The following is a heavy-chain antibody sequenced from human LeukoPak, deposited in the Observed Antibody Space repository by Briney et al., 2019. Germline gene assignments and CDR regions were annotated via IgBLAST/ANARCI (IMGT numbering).Heavy chain of an antibody. D-gene: IGHD1-14*01. CDR3: ARDEPEAFDY. CDR2: ISSSSSYI. V-gene: IGHV3-21*01. J-gene: IGHJ4*02. CDR1: GFTFSSYS. Sequence: GGSLRLSCTASGFTFSSYSMNWVRQAPGKGLEWVSSISSSSSYIYYADSVKGRFTISRDNAKNSLYLQMNSLRAEDTAVYYCARDEPEAFDYWGQGTLVTVSS.